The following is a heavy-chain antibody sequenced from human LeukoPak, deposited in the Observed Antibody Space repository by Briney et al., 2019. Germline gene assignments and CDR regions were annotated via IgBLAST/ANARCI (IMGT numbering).Heavy chain of an antibody. CDR2: VHNVGST. CDR1: GVSTTNGIYY. V-gene: IGHV4-39*01. J-gene: IGHJ4*02. Sequence: SETLSLTCTVSGVSTTNGIYYWAWIRQPPGKGLEWIGSVHNVGSTYYDLSLRSRVTMSIDTSKNQFSLRLNSVTAADTAVYYCARHAEYNSGWHFYLDHWGQGILVTVSS. D-gene: IGHD6-19*01. CDR3: ARHAEYNSGWHFYLDH.